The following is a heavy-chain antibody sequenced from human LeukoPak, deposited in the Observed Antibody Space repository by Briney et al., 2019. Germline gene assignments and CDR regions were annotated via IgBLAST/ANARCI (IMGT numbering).Heavy chain of an antibody. J-gene: IGHJ6*03. V-gene: IGHV3-66*01. CDR2: IYSGGST. CDR3: ARGGRYCSGGSCYSLLAYYYYYMDV. CDR1: GFPVSSNY. D-gene: IGHD2-15*01. Sequence: SGGSLRLSCAASGFPVSSNYMSWVRQAPGKGLEWVSVIYSGGSTYYADSVKGRFTISRDNAKNTLYLQMNSLRAEDTAVYYCARGGRYCSGGSCYSLLAYYYYYMDVWGKGTTVTVSS.